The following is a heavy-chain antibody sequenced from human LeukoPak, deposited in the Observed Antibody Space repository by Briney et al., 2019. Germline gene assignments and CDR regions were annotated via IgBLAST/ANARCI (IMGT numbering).Heavy chain of an antibody. J-gene: IGHJ4*02. Sequence: SETLSLTCTVSGGSISSYYLSWIRQPPGKGLEWIGYIYYSGSTNYNPSLKSRVTISVDASKNQFSLKLSSVTAADTAVYYCARIGSGYSYGFFDYWGQGTLVTVSS. CDR3: ARIGSGYSYGFFDY. D-gene: IGHD5-18*01. CDR1: GGSISSYY. V-gene: IGHV4-59*01. CDR2: IYYSGST.